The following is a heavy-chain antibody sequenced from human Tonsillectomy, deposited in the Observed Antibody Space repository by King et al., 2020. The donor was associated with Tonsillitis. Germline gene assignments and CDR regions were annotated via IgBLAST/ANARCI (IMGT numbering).Heavy chain of an antibody. CDR2: IKEDGSEK. CDR1: GFTFSSYW. J-gene: IGHJ6*02. Sequence: EVQLVESGGGLVQPGGSLRLSCAASGFTFSSYWMSWVRQAPGKGLEWVANIKEDGSEKYYVDSVKGRFTISRDNAKNSLYLQMNTLRAEDTAVYYCARDAEGTGYYYGMDVWGQGTTVTVSS. CDR3: ARDAEGTGYYYGMDV. V-gene: IGHV3-7*03.